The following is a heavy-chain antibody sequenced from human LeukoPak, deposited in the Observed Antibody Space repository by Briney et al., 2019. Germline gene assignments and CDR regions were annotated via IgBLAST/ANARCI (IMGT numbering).Heavy chain of an antibody. V-gene: IGHV4-59*01. CDR3: ARSSGWYFYMDV. D-gene: IGHD6-19*01. J-gene: IGHJ6*03. CDR1: GGSISDYY. Sequence: SETLSLTCTVSGGSISDYYWTWIRQPPEKGLEWIGYLHSIGGTNYNPSLKSRVTISVDTSKNQFSLKLSSVTAADTAVYYCARSSGWYFYMDVWGKGTTVTISS. CDR2: LHSIGGT.